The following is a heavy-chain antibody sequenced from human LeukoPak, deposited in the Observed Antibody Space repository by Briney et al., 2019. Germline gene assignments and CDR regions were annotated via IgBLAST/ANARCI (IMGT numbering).Heavy chain of an antibody. V-gene: IGHV1-8*03. J-gene: IGHJ4*02. CDR3: ARTPPGGLIDY. CDR2: MSPKSANT. Sequence: ASVKVSCKASGYTFTSYDINWVRQASGQGLEWMGWMSPKSANTGYAQKFQGRVTITRDTSISTAYMELSSLTSEDTAVYYCARTPPGGLIDYWGQGTLVTVSS. D-gene: IGHD3-10*01. CDR1: GYTFTSYD.